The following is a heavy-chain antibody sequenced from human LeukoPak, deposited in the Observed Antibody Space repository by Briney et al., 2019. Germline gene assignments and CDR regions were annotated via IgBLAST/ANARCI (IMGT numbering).Heavy chain of an antibody. V-gene: IGHV3-23*01. D-gene: IGHD6-19*01. CDR2: ISGSGGST. Sequence: GGSLRLSCAASGFTFSSYAMSWVRQAPGKGLEWVSAISGSGGSTYYADSVKGRFTISRDNSKNTLYLQMNSLRAEDTAVYYRAKGPVAGTYFDYWGQGTLVTVSS. CDR3: AKGPVAGTYFDY. J-gene: IGHJ4*02. CDR1: GFTFSSYA.